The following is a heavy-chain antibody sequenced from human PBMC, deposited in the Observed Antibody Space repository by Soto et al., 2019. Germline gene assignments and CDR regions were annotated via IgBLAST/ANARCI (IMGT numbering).Heavy chain of an antibody. Sequence: GGSLRLSCAPSGFTFSSYAMSWVRQAPGKGLEWVSGISGNGDTTYSADSVKGRFTISRDNSKNTVYLQMNSLRDEDTAVYYCAKDGYSRWPPTHFDNWGQGTLVTVSS. CDR1: GFTFSSYA. J-gene: IGHJ4*02. CDR2: ISGNGDTT. D-gene: IGHD5-12*01. V-gene: IGHV3-23*01. CDR3: AKDGYSRWPPTHFDN.